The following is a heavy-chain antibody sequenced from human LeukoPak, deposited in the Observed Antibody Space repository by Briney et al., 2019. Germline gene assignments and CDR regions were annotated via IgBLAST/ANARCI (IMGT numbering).Heavy chain of an antibody. J-gene: IGHJ4*02. D-gene: IGHD3-22*01. Sequence: SETLSLTCTVSGGSMSSSSYYWGWIRQPPGKGLEWIGNINYSGSTYYNPSLKSRVTISVDTSNNQFSLKLSSVTAADTAVYYCARHYYDSSGYSSFDYWGQGTLVTVSS. CDR2: INYSGST. CDR1: GGSMSSSSYY. V-gene: IGHV4-39*07. CDR3: ARHYYDSSGYSSFDY.